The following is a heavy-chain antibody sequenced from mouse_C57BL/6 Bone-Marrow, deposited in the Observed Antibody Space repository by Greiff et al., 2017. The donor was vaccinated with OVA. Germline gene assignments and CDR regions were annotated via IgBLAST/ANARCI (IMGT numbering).Heavy chain of an antibody. J-gene: IGHJ3*01. D-gene: IGHD2-2*01. CDR2: IDPSDSYT. Sequence: VQLQQPGAELVMPGASVKLSCKASGYTFTSYWMHWVKQRPGQGLEWIGEIDPSDSYTNYTPKFKGKSTLTVDKSSSTAYMQLSSLTSEDSAVYYCARSTMVTTGFAYWGQGTLVTVSA. CDR1: GYTFTSYW. CDR3: ARSTMVTTGFAY. V-gene: IGHV1-69*01.